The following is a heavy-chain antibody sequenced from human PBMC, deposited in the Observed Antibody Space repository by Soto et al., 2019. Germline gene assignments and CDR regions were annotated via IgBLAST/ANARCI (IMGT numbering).Heavy chain of an antibody. J-gene: IGHJ3*02. CDR2: VYPGDSDT. Sequence: GESLKISCKASGYSFTNYWIAWVRQMPGKGLDWMGIVYPGDSDTRYSPSFQGQVTISADKSISTAYLQWSSLKASDTAMYYCARPFDSGLLDAFHIWGQGTMVTVSS. V-gene: IGHV5-51*01. CDR1: GYSFTNYW. D-gene: IGHD3-10*01. CDR3: ARPFDSGLLDAFHI.